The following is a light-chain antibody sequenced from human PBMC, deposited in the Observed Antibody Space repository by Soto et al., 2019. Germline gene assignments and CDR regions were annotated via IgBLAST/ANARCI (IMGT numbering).Light chain of an antibody. CDR2: GAS. CDR1: QSVSSK. V-gene: IGKV3-15*01. J-gene: IGKJ4*01. Sequence: IVLTQSPATLSVSPGERATLSCRASQSVSSKLAWYQQRPGQAPRLLIYGASTRATGIPARFSGSASGTEFTLTISSLQSEDFAIYYCQQYNNWPLTFGGGTKVDIK. CDR3: QQYNNWPLT.